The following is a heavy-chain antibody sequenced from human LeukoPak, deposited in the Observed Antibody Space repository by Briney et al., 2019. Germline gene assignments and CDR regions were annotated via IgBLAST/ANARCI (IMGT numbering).Heavy chain of an antibody. CDR2: ISTRGNT. CDR1: GGSISSYY. D-gene: IGHD1/OR15-1a*01. V-gene: IGHV4-4*07. J-gene: IGHJ5*02. Sequence: SETLSLTCTVSGGSISSYYWNWIRQPAGKALEWIGRISTRGNTNYNPSLKSRVTMSVDTSKNQFSLKLSSVTAADTAVYYCARRVWEQTYVAHENWFDPWGQGTLVSVSS. CDR3: ARRVWEQTYVAHENWFDP.